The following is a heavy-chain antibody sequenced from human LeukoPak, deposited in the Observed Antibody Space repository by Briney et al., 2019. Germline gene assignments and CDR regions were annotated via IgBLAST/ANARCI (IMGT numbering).Heavy chain of an antibody. Sequence: NPGGSLRLSCAASGFTFSSYSMNWVRQAPGKGLEWVSSISSSSSYIYYADSVKGRFTISRDNAKNSLYLQMNSLRAEDTAVYYCARDRGPIVGATVDAFDIWGQGTMVTVSS. CDR2: ISSSSSYI. CDR3: ARDRGPIVGATVDAFDI. J-gene: IGHJ3*02. D-gene: IGHD1-26*01. V-gene: IGHV3-21*01. CDR1: GFTFSSYS.